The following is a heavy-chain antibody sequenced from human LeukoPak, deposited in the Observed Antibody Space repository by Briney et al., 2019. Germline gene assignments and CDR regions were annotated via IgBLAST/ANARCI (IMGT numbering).Heavy chain of an antibody. Sequence: GGSLRLSCVASGFSLALYAMYWVRQSPGKGLEWVAIILNDGSTQYHADSVKGRFTLSRDSSKNTLYLQMNSLRTEDTAVYYCATQNWNLVFWGQGTLVTVSS. CDR1: GFSLALYA. D-gene: IGHD1-1*01. CDR3: ATQNWNLVF. J-gene: IGHJ4*02. CDR2: ILNDGSTQ. V-gene: IGHV3-30*01.